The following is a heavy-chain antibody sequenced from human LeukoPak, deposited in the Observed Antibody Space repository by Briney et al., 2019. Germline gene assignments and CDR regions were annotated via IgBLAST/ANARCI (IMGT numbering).Heavy chain of an antibody. CDR2: IYYSGST. J-gene: IGHJ4*02. V-gene: IGHV4-59*08. CDR1: GGSISSYY. Sequence: SETLSLTCTVSGGSISSYYWSWIRQPPGKGLEWIGYIYYSGSTNYNPSLKSRVTISVDTSKNQFSLKLSSVTAADTAVYYCARPDTVTTNYFDYWGQGTLVTVSS. CDR3: ARPDTVTTNYFDY. D-gene: IGHD4-17*01.